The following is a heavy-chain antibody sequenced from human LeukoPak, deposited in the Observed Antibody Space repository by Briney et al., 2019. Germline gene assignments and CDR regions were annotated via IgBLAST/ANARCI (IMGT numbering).Heavy chain of an antibody. J-gene: IGHJ4*02. CDR1: GFTFSIYG. V-gene: IGHV3-48*01. CDR3: ASGYRSGPICA. CDR2: ISSSGSNS. Sequence: GGSLRLSCAASGFTFSIYGISWVRQAPGTGLEWVSYISSSGSNSYHADSVKGRFSISRDNSKNSLYLQMNSLRAEDTAMYFCASGYRSGPICAWGQGTLVTVSS. D-gene: IGHD3-16*02.